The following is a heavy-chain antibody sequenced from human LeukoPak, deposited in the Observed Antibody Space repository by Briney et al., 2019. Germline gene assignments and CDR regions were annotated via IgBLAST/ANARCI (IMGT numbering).Heavy chain of an antibody. Sequence: PSETLSLTCAVYGGSFSDYYWNWIRQPPGKGLEWIGEIEHSGSTKYNPSLKSRVTISVDTSKKQFSLKLRTATAADTAVYYCARIEAVTRGYNHAYYFDYWGQGTLVTVSS. CDR3: ARIEAVTRGYNHAYYFDY. J-gene: IGHJ4*02. D-gene: IGHD5-18*01. CDR1: GGSFSDYY. CDR2: IEHSGST. V-gene: IGHV4-34*01.